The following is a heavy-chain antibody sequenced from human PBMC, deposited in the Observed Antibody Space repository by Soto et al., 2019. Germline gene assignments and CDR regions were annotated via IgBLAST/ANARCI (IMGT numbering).Heavy chain of an antibody. D-gene: IGHD6-13*01. CDR1: GFTFSSYG. CDR3: ARPAAPEYYYYMDV. Sequence: QVQLVESGGGVVQPGRSLRLSCAASGFTFSSYGMHWVRQAPGKGLEWVAVIWYDGSNKYYADSVKGRFTISRDNSKNTLYLQMYSLRAEDTAVYYCARPAAPEYYYYMDVWGKGTTVTVSS. CDR2: IWYDGSNK. J-gene: IGHJ6*03. V-gene: IGHV3-33*01.